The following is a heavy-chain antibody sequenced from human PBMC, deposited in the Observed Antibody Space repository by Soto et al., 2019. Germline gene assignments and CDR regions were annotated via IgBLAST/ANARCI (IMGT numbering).Heavy chain of an antibody. CDR3: ARDWAYSGYDPSRPYYYYGLDV. D-gene: IGHD5-12*01. CDR2: ISSSSSYI. J-gene: IGHJ6*02. Sequence: EVQLVESGGGLVKPGGSLRLSCAASGFTFSSYSMNWVRQAPGKGLEWVSSISSSSSYIYYADSVKGRFTISRDNAKNSLYLQMNSLRAEDTAVYYCARDWAYSGYDPSRPYYYYGLDVWGQGTTVTVSS. V-gene: IGHV3-21*01. CDR1: GFTFSSYS.